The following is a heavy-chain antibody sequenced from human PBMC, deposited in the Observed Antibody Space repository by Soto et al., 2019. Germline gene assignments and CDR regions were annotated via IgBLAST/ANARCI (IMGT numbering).Heavy chain of an antibody. CDR1: GFIFEDHA. CDR3: VRHQSSSPLLFDF. J-gene: IGHJ5*01. Sequence: EVQLVESGGGLVQPGRSLRLSCAGSGFIFEDHAMHWVRQAPGKGLEWVSSVSWNGVSIGYANSVKGRFTISRDNAKNSLFLQMDSLRLEDTAIYYCVRHQSSSPLLFDFWGQGILVTVSS. D-gene: IGHD6-6*01. CDR2: VSWNGVSI. V-gene: IGHV3-9*01.